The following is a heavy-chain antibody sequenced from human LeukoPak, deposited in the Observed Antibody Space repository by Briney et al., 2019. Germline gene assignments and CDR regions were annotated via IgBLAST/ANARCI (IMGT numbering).Heavy chain of an antibody. D-gene: IGHD2-21*02. CDR2: INHSGST. CDR1: GGSFSVYY. J-gene: IGHJ2*01. V-gene: IGHV4-34*01. CDR3: ARRRPPTAGSSCGGDCEPYRYFDL. Sequence: SETLSLTCAVYGGSFSVYYWSWIRQPPGKGLEWIGEINHSGSTNYNPSLKSRVTISVDTSKNQFSLKLSSVTAADTAVYYCARRRPPTAGSSCGGDCEPYRYFDLWGRGTLVTVSS.